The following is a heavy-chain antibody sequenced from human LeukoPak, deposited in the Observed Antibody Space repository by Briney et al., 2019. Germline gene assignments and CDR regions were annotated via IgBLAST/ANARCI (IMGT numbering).Heavy chain of an antibody. CDR1: RFTFSNYW. J-gene: IGHJ4*02. CDR2: IRSKAYGGTT. Sequence: GGSLRLSCADSRFTFSNYWMSWVRQAPGKGLEWVGFIRSKAYGGTTEYAASVKGRFTISRDDSKSIAYLQMNSLKTEDTAVYYCTRPRNYFDYWGQGTLVTVSS. CDR3: TRPRNYFDY. V-gene: IGHV3-49*04.